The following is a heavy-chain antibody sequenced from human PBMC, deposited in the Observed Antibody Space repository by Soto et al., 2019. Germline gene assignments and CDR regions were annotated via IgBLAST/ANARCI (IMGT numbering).Heavy chain of an antibody. CDR3: AREGGESSDGLYYFDS. CDR1: GGSTSSDNY. V-gene: IGHV4-30-4*01. D-gene: IGHD3-16*01. CDR2: IYYSGNT. Sequence: SETLSRTCTVSGGSTSSDNYWSFIGQPPGKGLEWIGHIYYSGNTDYNPSLKSRLAISIDTSKNQFSLKLSSVTAADTAVYFCAREGGESSDGLYYFDSWGQGSLVTVSS. J-gene: IGHJ4*02.